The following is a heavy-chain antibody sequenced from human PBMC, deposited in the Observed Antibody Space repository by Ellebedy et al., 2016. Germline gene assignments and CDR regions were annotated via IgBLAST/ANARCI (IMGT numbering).Heavy chain of an antibody. Sequence: GGSLRLSCAASGFTFSTYAMSWVRQAPGKGLEWVSVISGGGGSTYYADSVKGRFTISRDNSKNTLYLQMNSLRAEDTAVYYCARFSGWNYWGQGTLVTVSS. CDR3: ARFSGWNY. J-gene: IGHJ4*02. CDR2: ISGGGGST. CDR1: GFTFSTYA. V-gene: IGHV3-23*01. D-gene: IGHD6-19*01.